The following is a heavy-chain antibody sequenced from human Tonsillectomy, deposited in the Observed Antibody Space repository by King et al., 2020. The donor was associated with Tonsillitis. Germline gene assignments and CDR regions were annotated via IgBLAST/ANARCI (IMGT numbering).Heavy chain of an antibody. J-gene: IGHJ3*02. D-gene: IGHD3-10*01. V-gene: IGHV4-30-2*01. Sequence: LQLQESGSGLVKPSQTLSLTCEVSGGSISSGGYSWSWIRQPPGKGLEWIGYIYHSGSTYYNPSLKSRVTISVDRSKNQFSLKLSSVTAADSAVYYCARDYYGSGTYYFAFDIWGQGTMVTVSS. CDR2: IYHSGST. CDR3: ARDYYGSGTYYFAFDI. CDR1: GGSISSGGYS.